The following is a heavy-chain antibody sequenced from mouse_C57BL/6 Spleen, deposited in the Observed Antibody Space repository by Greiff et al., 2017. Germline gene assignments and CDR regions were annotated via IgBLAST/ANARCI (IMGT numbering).Heavy chain of an antibody. V-gene: IGHV1-81*01. CDR1: GYTFTSYG. D-gene: IGHD1-1*01. CDR2: IYPRSGNT. CDR3: ARGGGSSPWDFDV. Sequence: QVQLKQSGAELARPGASVKLSCKASGYTFTSYGISWVKQRTGQGLEWIGEIYPRSGNTNYNEKFKGKANLTADKSSSTAYMELRSLTSEDSAVYFCARGGGSSPWDFDVWGTGTTVTVSS. J-gene: IGHJ1*03.